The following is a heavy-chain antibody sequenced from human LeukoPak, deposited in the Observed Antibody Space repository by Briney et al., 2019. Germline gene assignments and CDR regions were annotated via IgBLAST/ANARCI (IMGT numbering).Heavy chain of an antibody. CDR3: ANLHYVSSGSNFDY. CDR2: IHYSGTT. D-gene: IGHD3-22*01. V-gene: IGHV4-59*11. J-gene: IGHJ4*02. CDR1: ADSISGRY. Sequence: SETLSLTCTVSADSISGRYCSWIRQPPGKGLEWIGYIHYSGTTNYNPSLKSRVTISVDTSKKQFSLKLKSVTAADTAVYYCANLHYVSSGSNFDYWGQGTLVSVSS.